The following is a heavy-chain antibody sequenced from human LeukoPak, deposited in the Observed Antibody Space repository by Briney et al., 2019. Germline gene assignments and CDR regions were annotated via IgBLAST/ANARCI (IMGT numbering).Heavy chain of an antibody. J-gene: IGHJ4*02. CDR3: ARWEDFQPFDY. CDR1: GGSISSGTYY. V-gene: IGHV4-39*01. CDR2: IYYSGST. Sequence: SETLSLTCTVSGGSISSGTYYWGWIRQPPGKGLEWIGSIYYSGSTYYSPSLKSRVAISEHTSRNQFSLKLSSVTAADTAVYYCARWEDFQPFDYWGQGTLVTVSS. D-gene: IGHD3-3*01.